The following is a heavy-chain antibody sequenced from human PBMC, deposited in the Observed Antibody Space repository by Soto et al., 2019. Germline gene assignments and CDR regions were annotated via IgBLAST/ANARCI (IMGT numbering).Heavy chain of an antibody. J-gene: IGHJ4*02. CDR1: GFTFSYG. Sequence: VQLLESGGGLIQPGGSLRLSCAASGFTFSYGIHWLRQAPGKGLVWVAYISYDSSNKFYGDSVKGRFTICRDNSKKTQFLQMNSLRAEDTAVYYCAKLVIGYCSGNTCDDYWGQGTLVAVSS. D-gene: IGHD2-15*01. V-gene: IGHV3-30*18. CDR3: AKLVIGYCSGNTCDDY. CDR2: ISYDSSNK.